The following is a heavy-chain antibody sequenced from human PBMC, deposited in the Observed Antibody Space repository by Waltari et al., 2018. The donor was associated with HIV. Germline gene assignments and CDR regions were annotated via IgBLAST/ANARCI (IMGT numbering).Heavy chain of an antibody. CDR3: VRAVQGYCSGGSCENYFDY. D-gene: IGHD2-15*01. Sequence: QLQLQESGPGLVKPSETLSLTCTVSGGSISSSSYYWGWIRQPPGTGLEWIGSIYYSGSTYYNPSLKSRVTISVDTSKNQFSLKLSSVTAADTAVYYCVRAVQGYCSGGSCENYFDYWGQGTLVTVSS. CDR1: GGSISSSSYY. CDR2: IYYSGST. V-gene: IGHV4-39*01. J-gene: IGHJ4*02.